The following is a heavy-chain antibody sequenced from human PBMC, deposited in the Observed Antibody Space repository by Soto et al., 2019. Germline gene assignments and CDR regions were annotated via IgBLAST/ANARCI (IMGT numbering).Heavy chain of an antibody. CDR2: IKQDGSEK. Sequence: PGGSLRLSCAASGFTFSSYWMSWVRQAPGKGLEWVANIKQDGSEKYYVDSVKGRFTISRDNAKNSLYLQMNSLRAEDTAVYYCARVLTDVWDDFDYWGQGTLVTVSS. D-gene: IGHD3-9*01. CDR1: GFTFSSYW. CDR3: ARVLTDVWDDFDY. V-gene: IGHV3-7*01. J-gene: IGHJ4*02.